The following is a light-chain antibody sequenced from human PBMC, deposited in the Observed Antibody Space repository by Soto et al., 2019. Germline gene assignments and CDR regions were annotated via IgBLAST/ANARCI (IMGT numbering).Light chain of an antibody. V-gene: IGKV1-17*03. CDR2: ETS. J-gene: IGKJ2*01. CDR1: QDISRF. CDR3: LQHNTYPYT. Sequence: DVQMAQSPSAMSASVGDRVTIACRASQDISRFVAGFQHKPGRAPERLIYETSNLQPGVPSRFSGSGSGTEFTLAISGLQPEYLATYYCLQHNTYPYTFGQGTKLEIK.